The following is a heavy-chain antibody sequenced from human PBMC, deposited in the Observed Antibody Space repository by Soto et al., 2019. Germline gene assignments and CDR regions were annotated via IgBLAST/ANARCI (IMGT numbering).Heavy chain of an antibody. CDR2: LDPEDGET. Sequence: ASAQVSCKVSRSTLGDLSRHSVPQAPGKGLEWMGGLDPEDGETIYAQKFQGRVTMTEDTSTDTAYMELSSLRSEDTAVYYCATSPRGMAVFDIWGQGTMVTVSS. CDR3: ATSPRGMAVFDI. CDR1: RSTLGDLS. V-gene: IGHV1-24*01. D-gene: IGHD6-19*01. J-gene: IGHJ3*02.